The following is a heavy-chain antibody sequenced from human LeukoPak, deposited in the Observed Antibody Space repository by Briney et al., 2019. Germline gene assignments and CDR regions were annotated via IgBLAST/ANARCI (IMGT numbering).Heavy chain of an antibody. D-gene: IGHD4-17*01. Sequence: ASVTVSCTASGYTFTVYYMHWVRQAPGQGLEWMGRINPNSGGTNYAQKFQGRVTMTRDTSISTAYMELSRLRSDDTAVYYCARDFTNSDYGDYIFDYWGQGTLVTVSS. CDR2: INPNSGGT. CDR1: GYTFTVYY. J-gene: IGHJ4*02. V-gene: IGHV1-2*06. CDR3: ARDFTNSDYGDYIFDY.